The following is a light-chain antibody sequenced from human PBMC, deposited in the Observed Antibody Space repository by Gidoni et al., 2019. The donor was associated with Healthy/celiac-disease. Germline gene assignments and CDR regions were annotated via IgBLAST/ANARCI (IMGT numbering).Light chain of an antibody. CDR3: QQYNNWPPT. J-gene: IGKJ1*01. CDR2: GAS. V-gene: IGKV3-15*01. Sequence: EIVMTQSPATLSVSPGERATLSCRARQSVSSNLAWYQLKPGQAPRLLIYGASTRATGIPARCSGSGSGTEFTLTISSLQSEDFAVYYCQQYNNWPPTFXXXTKVEIK. CDR1: QSVSSN.